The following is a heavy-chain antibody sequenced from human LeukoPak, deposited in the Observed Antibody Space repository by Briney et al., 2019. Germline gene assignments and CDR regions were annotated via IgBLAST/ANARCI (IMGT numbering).Heavy chain of an antibody. Sequence: PSEALSLTCTVSGGSISSYYWSWIRQPPGKGLEWIGYIYYTGSTNYNPSLKSRATMSVDTSKNQVSLKMTSVTVADTAVYYCARPSIPSAAASALVIWGQGTMVTVS. CDR3: ARPSIPSAAASALVI. D-gene: IGHD2-2*01. CDR1: GGSISSYY. J-gene: IGHJ3*02. V-gene: IGHV4-59*08. CDR2: IYYTGST.